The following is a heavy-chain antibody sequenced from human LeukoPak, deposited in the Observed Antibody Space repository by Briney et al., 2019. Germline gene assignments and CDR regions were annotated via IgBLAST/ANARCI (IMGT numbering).Heavy chain of an antibody. CDR3: SRESGPFSPFGH. J-gene: IGHJ4*02. CDR2: IYGSGST. D-gene: IGHD1-26*01. V-gene: IGHV4-59*01. Sequence: SETLSLTCTVSGGSISSYYWSWIRQPPGKGLEWIGHIYGSGSTNYNPSLKSRVTLSVDTSKNQFSLKLSSVTAADTAVYYCSRESGPFSPFGHWGQGTLVAVTS. CDR1: GGSISSYY.